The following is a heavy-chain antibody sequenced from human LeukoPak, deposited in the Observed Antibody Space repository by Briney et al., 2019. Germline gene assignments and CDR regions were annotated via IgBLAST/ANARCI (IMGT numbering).Heavy chain of an antibody. CDR2: ISYDGSNK. V-gene: IGHV3-30-3*01. CDR3: ARDSVVRTDVFDC. Sequence: GRSLRLSCAASGFTFSSYAIHWVRQAPGKGLEWVAVISYDGSNKYYADSVRGRFTISRDNSKNTIYVQMNSPRPEDTAVYYCARDSVVRTDVFDCWGQGTLVTVSS. J-gene: IGHJ4*02. D-gene: IGHD3-22*01. CDR1: GFTFSSYA.